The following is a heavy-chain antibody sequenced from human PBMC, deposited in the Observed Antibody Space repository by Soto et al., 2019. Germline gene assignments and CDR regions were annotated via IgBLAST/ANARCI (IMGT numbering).Heavy chain of an antibody. CDR3: ARHPALFDYRSYYYYYMVV. CDR1: GGSISSYY. V-gene: IGHV4-59*08. Sequence: SETLSLTCTVSGGSISSYYWSWIRQPPGKGLEWIGYIYYSGSTNYNPSLKSRVTISVDTSKNQFSLKLSSVTAADTAVYYCARHPALFDYRSYYYYYMVVWGKGTTVNVSS. D-gene: IGHD3-9*01. J-gene: IGHJ6*03. CDR2: IYYSGST.